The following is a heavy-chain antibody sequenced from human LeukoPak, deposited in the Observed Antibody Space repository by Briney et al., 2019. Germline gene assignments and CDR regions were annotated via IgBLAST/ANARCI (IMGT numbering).Heavy chain of an antibody. CDR3: ATDRKVGTWDPRFNY. J-gene: IGHJ4*02. Sequence: SGGFLRLSCSASGFTFSDYWMMWVRQAPGKGLEWVGNIRQDDSEKNYVDSVKGRFTISRDNAKSSLYLQMNSLRAEDTAIYYCATDRKVGTWDPRFNYWGQGTLVTVSS. D-gene: IGHD4-23*01. CDR2: IRQDDSEK. CDR1: GFTFSDYW. V-gene: IGHV3-7*01.